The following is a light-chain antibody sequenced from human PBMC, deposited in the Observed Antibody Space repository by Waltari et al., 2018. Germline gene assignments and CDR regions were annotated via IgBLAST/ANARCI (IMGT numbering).Light chain of an antibody. CDR2: GAS. J-gene: IGKJ4*01. CDR3: QHYVRFFPVT. V-gene: IGKV3-20*01. Sequence: EIVFTQSPGTLSLSPGDRATLSCRASQTVDNNYLAWYQQKPGQAPRLLIYGASNRATDIPDRFSGSGSGTDFTLTIVRLEPEDFAVYYCQHYVRFFPVTFGGGTKVEIK. CDR1: QTVDNNY.